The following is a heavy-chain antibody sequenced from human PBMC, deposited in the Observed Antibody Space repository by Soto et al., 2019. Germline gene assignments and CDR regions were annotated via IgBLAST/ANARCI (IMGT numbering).Heavy chain of an antibody. CDR2: IVVGSGNT. V-gene: IGHV1-58*01. J-gene: IGHJ6*02. Sequence: QMQLVQSGPEVKKPGTSVKVSCKASGFTFTSSAVQWVRQARGQRLEWIGWIVVGSGNTNYAQKFQERVTITRDMSTSTAYMELSSLRSEDTAVYYCAADDRNWNYVNYYYYGMDVWGQGTTVTVSS. CDR1: GFTFTSSA. CDR3: AADDRNWNYVNYYYYGMDV. D-gene: IGHD1-7*01.